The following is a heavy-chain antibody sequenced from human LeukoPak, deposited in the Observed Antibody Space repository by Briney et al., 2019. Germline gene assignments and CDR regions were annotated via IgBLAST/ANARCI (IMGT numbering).Heavy chain of an antibody. Sequence: ASVKVSCKASGYTFTSYGISWVRQAPGQGLEWMGWISAYNGNTNYAQKPQGRVTMTTDTSTSTAYMELRSLRSDDTAVYYCAREELRYFDWLLENYYYYYGMDVWGQGTTATVSS. V-gene: IGHV1-18*01. CDR3: AREELRYFDWLLENYYYYYGMDV. J-gene: IGHJ6*02. D-gene: IGHD3-9*01. CDR1: GYTFTSYG. CDR2: ISAYNGNT.